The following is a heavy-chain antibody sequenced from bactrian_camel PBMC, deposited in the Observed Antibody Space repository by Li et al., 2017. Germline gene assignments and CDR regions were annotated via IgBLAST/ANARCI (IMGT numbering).Heavy chain of an antibody. CDR1: YWPSSRKC. CDR3: AADPSLILGYYGGVWDSARMYKY. D-gene: IGHD1*01. CDR2: INDDGTRT. Sequence: DVQLVESGGGSVRVGGSLRLSCKWNYWPSSRKCLAWFRQFPGKEREGVAAINDDGTRTLYVDSVKGRFTISQYSTKNTSVFLQMNDLKPEDTAMYFCAADPSLILGYYGGVWDSARMYKYWGQGTQVTVS. J-gene: IGHJ4*01. V-gene: IGHV3S40*01.